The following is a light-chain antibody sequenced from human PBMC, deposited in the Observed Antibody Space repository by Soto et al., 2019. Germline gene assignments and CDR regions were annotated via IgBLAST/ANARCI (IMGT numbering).Light chain of an antibody. CDR3: QQYNSYSRT. Sequence: DIQMTQSPSTLSASVGDRVTITCRASQSISSWLAWYQQKPGQAPKLLIYDASRLESGVPSRFSGSGSGTEFTLTISSLQPDDFATYFCQQYNSYSRTFGQGTKVEIK. CDR1: QSISSW. J-gene: IGKJ1*01. CDR2: DAS. V-gene: IGKV1-5*01.